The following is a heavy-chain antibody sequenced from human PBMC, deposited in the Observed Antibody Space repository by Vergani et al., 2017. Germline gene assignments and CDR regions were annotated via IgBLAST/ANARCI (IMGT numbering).Heavy chain of an antibody. CDR2: IDHSGST. V-gene: IGHV4-38-2*02. D-gene: IGHD3-16*02. J-gene: IGHJ4*02. CDR1: GYSISSGYY. CDR3: ARDQAMGELSLGLDY. Sequence: QVQLQESGPGLVKPSETLSLTCAVSGYSISSGYYWGWIRQPPGKGLEWIGSIDHSGSTYYNPFLKSRVTISVDTSKNQFSLKLSSVTAADTAVYYCARDQAMGELSLGLDYWGQGTLVTVSS.